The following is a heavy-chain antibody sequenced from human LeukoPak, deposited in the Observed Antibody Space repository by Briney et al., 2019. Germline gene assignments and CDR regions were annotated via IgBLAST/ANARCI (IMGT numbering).Heavy chain of an antibody. J-gene: IGHJ4*02. CDR3: ARWLLKSSGWSYFDY. D-gene: IGHD6-19*01. Sequence: PSETLSLTCAVYGGSFSGYYWSWIRQPPGKGLEWIGEINHSGSTNYNPSLKSRVTISVDTSKNQFSLKLSSVTAADTAVYYCARWLLKSSGWSYFDYWGQGTLVTVSS. CDR2: INHSGST. V-gene: IGHV4-34*01. CDR1: GGSFSGYY.